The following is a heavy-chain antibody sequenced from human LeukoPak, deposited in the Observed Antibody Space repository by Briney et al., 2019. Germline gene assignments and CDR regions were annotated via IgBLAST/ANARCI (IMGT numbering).Heavy chain of an antibody. V-gene: IGHV3-7*03. CDR2: MNIDGSEK. CDR3: AKDLYYYDSSGYYFFDY. D-gene: IGHD3-22*01. CDR1: GFTFSSYW. J-gene: IGHJ4*02. Sequence: GGSLRLSCAASGFTFSSYWMGWVRQAPGKRLEWVANMNIDGSEKYYADSAKGRFTISRDNARNSVYLQMNSLRAEDTAVYYCAKDLYYYDSSGYYFFDYWGQGTLVTVSS.